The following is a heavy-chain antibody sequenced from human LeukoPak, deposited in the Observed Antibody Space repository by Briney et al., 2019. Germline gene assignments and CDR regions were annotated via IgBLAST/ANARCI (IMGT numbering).Heavy chain of an antibody. Sequence: GGSLRLSCAASGFSVNNYYMAWVRQAPGKGLDWVSVIYRGIGTYYADSVRGRFTISRDNSKNTLYLQMNSLRAEDTAVYHCARGRYSYGPRDYYFDYWGQGTLVTVSS. V-gene: IGHV3-66*01. CDR3: ARGRYSYGPRDYYFDY. CDR2: IYRGIGT. J-gene: IGHJ4*02. D-gene: IGHD3-10*01. CDR1: GFSVNNYY.